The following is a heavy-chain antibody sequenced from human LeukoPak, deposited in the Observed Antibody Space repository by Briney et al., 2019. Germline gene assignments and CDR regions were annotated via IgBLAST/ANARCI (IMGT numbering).Heavy chain of an antibody. J-gene: IGHJ4*02. D-gene: IGHD3-22*01. CDR2: IKQDGSEK. CDR1: GFTFSSYW. CDR3: ARDEHQYYSESSGRFDY. V-gene: IGHV3-7*04. Sequence: PGGSLRLSCAASGFTFSSYWMSWVRQAPGKGLEWVANIKQDGSEKSYVDSARGRFTISRDNAKNSLYLHMNSLRAEDTAVYYCARDEHQYYSESSGRFDYWGQGTLVTVSS.